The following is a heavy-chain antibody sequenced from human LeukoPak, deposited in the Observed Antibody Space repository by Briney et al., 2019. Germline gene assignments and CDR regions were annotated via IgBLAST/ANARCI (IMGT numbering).Heavy chain of an antibody. J-gene: IGHJ4*02. D-gene: IGHD3-16*01. V-gene: IGHV3-74*01. CDR1: GFTFSSSW. CDR3: ARFGGDWGY. Sequence: PGGSLRLSCAASGFTFSSSWMHWVRQPPGKGLVWVSRISSDGSSTNYADSVKGRFTVSRDNAKNTLYLQMNSLRAEDTAMHYCARFGGDWGYWGQGTLVTVSS. CDR2: ISSDGSST.